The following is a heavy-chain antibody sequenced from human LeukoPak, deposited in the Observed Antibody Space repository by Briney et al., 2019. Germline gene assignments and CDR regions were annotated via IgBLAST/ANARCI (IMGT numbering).Heavy chain of an antibody. J-gene: IGHJ4*02. CDR2: IYYSGST. CDR3: ARHQWVRAYYYGSGSYSDY. Sequence: SETLSLTCTVSGGSISSSSYYWGWIRQPPGKGLEWIGSIYYSGSTYYNPSLKSRVTISVDTSKNQFSLKLSSVTAADTAVYYCARHQWVRAYYYGSGSYSDYWGQGTLVTVSS. D-gene: IGHD3-10*01. CDR1: GGSISSSSYY. V-gene: IGHV4-39*01.